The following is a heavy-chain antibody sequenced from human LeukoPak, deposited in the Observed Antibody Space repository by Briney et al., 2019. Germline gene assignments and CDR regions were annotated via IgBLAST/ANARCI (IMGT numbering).Heavy chain of an antibody. Sequence: GGSLRLSCAASGFTFSSYAMSWVRQAPGKGLEWVSAISGSGGSTYYADSVKGRFTVSRDNSKNTLYLQMNSLRAEDTAVYYCAKDPYDILTGSSGAFDIWGQGTMVTVSS. CDR2: ISGSGGST. J-gene: IGHJ3*02. V-gene: IGHV3-23*01. CDR3: AKDPYDILTGSSGAFDI. CDR1: GFTFSSYA. D-gene: IGHD3-9*01.